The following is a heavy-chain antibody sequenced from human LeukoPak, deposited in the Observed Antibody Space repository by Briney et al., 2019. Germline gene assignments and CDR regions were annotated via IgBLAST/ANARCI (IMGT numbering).Heavy chain of an antibody. J-gene: IGHJ4*02. V-gene: IGHV3-21*01. Sequence: GGSLRLSCAASGFTFSSYSMNWARQAPGKGLERVSSISSSSSYIYYADSVKGRFTISSDNAKNSLYLQMNSLRAEDTAVYYCARDPQPYDILTGYAYWGQGTLVTVSS. CDR1: GFTFSSYS. CDR2: ISSSSSYI. D-gene: IGHD3-9*01. CDR3: ARDPQPYDILTGYAY.